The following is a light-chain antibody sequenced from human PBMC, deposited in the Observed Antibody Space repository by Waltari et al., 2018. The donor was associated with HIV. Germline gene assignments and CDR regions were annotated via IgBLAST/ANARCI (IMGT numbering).Light chain of an antibody. CDR3: ASWDDSLNAFV. CDR1: NSNIERNY. J-gene: IGLJ1*01. V-gene: IGLV1-47*01. Sequence: QHLLTPPPSASATPGQRITSSCSGGNSNIERNYVYWYQQLPGTAPKVFIYRISQLPSGVPDRFSGSKSGSSASLIVSGRRSGDEADYYFASWDDSLNAFVFGTGTKVTVL. CDR2: RIS.